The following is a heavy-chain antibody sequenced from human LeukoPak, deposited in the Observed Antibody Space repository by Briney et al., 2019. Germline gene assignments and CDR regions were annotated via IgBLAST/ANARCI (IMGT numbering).Heavy chain of an antibody. V-gene: IGHV3-21*01. J-gene: IGHJ1*01. CDR1: GFTFSSYS. D-gene: IGHD6-25*01. CDR3: ARASGHEYFQH. CDR2: ISSSSSYI. Sequence: GGFLRLSCAASGFTFSSYSMNWVRQAPGKGLEWVSSISSSSSYIYYADSVKGRFTISRDNAKNSLYLQMNSLRAEDTAVYYCARASGHEYFQHWGQGTLVTVSS.